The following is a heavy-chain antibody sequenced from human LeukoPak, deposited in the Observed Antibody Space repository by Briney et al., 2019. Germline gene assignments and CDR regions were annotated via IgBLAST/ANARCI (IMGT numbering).Heavy chain of an antibody. D-gene: IGHD5-12*01. CDR2: ISSSGSTI. V-gene: IGHV3-48*03. CDR3: ARDTRQRGYSGYDSGYFDY. J-gene: IGHJ4*02. CDR1: GFTFSSYE. Sequence: PGGSLRLSCAASGFTFSSYEMNWVRQAPGKGLEWVSYISSSGSTIYYADSVKGQFTISRDNAKNSLYLQMNSLRAEDTAVYYCARDTRQRGYSGYDSGYFDYWGQGTLVTVSS.